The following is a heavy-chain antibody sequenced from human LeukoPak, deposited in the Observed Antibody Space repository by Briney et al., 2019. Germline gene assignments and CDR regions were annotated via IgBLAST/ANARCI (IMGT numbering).Heavy chain of an antibody. Sequence: GGSLRLSCEVSGFTFSSYALSWVRQTPGKGPEWVSGISGSGGTTYYTDSVKGRFTISRDNSKNTLYLQMNSLRAEDTAVYYCTKGRGRMAAPFDYWGQGTLVTVSS. J-gene: IGHJ4*02. CDR2: ISGSGGTT. V-gene: IGHV3-23*01. CDR1: GFTFSSYA. CDR3: TKGRGRMAAPFDY. D-gene: IGHD1-26*01.